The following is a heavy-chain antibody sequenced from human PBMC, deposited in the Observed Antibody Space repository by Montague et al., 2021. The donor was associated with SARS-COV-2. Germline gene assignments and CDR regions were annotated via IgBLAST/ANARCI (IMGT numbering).Heavy chain of an antibody. Sequence: TLSLTCTVSGGSISNGDYFWNWIRQPPGKGLEWIGYIYNSGATYYNPSLKSRVAISVDTSKNHFSLNLNSVTAADTAIYYCASASCGGDCYVFDIWGRGTMVTVSS. CDR2: IYNSGAT. CDR1: GGSISNGDYF. CDR3: ASASCGGDCYVFDI. D-gene: IGHD2-21*02. J-gene: IGHJ3*02. V-gene: IGHV4-31*03.